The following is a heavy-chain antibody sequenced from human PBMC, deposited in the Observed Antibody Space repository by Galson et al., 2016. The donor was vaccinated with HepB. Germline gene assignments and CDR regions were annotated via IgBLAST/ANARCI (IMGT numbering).Heavy chain of an antibody. V-gene: IGHV3-33*05. Sequence: SLRLSCAASGSMFRTYGMHWVRQVPGKGLEWVAVISYDGNKIYYADSVKGRFTISRDNSKNTVDLQMDSLRVEDTAVYYCARGLAFWSAFLGYWGQGTLVTVSS. J-gene: IGHJ4*02. CDR3: ARGLAFWSAFLGY. CDR1: GSMFRTYG. D-gene: IGHD3-3*01. CDR2: ISYDGNKI.